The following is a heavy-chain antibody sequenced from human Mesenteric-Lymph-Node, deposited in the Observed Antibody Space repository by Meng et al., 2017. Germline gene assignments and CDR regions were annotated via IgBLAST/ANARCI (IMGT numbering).Heavy chain of an antibody. J-gene: IGHJ4*02. CDR3: ARQAARIYYGSGSYYNV. CDR1: GGSFSGYY. V-gene: IGHV4-34*01. D-gene: IGHD3-10*01. CDR2: INHSGST. Sequence: SETLSLTCAVYGGSFSGYYWSWIRQPPGKGLEWIGEINHSGSTNYNPSLKSRVTILVDTSKNQFSLKLSSVTAADTAVYYCARQAARIYYGSGSYYNVWGQGTLVTVSS.